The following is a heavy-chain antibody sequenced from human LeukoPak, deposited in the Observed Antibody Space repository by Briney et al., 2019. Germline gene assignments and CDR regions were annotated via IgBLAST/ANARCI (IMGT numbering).Heavy chain of an antibody. Sequence: GGSLRLSCAASGFTFSSYAMSWVRQAPGKGLEWVSAISGSGGSTYYADSVKGRFTISRDNSKNKLYLQMNSLRAEDTAVYYCAKGVRYFDWSGRWGQGTLVTVSS. CDR3: AKGVRYFDWSGR. V-gene: IGHV3-23*01. CDR1: GFTFSSYA. J-gene: IGHJ5*02. CDR2: ISGSGGST. D-gene: IGHD3-9*01.